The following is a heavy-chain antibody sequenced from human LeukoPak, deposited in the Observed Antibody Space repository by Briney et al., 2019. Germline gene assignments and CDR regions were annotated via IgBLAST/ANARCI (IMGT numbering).Heavy chain of an antibody. Sequence: PGGSLRLSCAASGFTFSSYAMSWVRQAPGKGLEWVSAISGSGGSTYYADSVKGRFAISRDNAKNSLYLQMNSLRAEDTAVYYCARDGDYCTNGICYRDWFDPWGQGSLVTVSS. D-gene: IGHD2-8*01. CDR2: ISGSGGST. J-gene: IGHJ5*02. CDR3: ARDGDYCTNGICYRDWFDP. V-gene: IGHV3-23*01. CDR1: GFTFSSYA.